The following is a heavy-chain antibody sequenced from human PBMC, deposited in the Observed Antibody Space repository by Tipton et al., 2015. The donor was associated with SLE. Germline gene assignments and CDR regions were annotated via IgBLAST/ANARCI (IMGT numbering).Heavy chain of an antibody. D-gene: IGHD2-2*01. CDR3: ARHYAFTFDY. V-gene: IGHV4-59*08. Sequence: TLSLTCTVSGVSISSYYWSWIRQPPGKGLEWIEFIFYSGTTSYNPSLKSRVTIPGDTSKNQLSLKLSSVTAADTAVYYCARHYAFTFDYWGQGALVTVSS. CDR1: GVSISSYY. CDR2: IFYSGTT. J-gene: IGHJ4*02.